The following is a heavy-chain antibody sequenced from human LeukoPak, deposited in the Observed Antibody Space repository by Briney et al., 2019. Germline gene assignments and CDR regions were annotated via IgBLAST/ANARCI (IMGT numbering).Heavy chain of an antibody. J-gene: IGHJ4*02. CDR1: GRSIRGYY. CDR2: NYYSGST. CDR3: ASMLGSGSVSYLFDY. Sequence: PSDTLSLLSTFCGRSIRGYYWIWIPQPPGKGLGWIGYNYYSGSTNYNPPLKSRVTISIDTSKNQFSLKLRSVTAADTAVYYCASMLGSGSVSYLFDYWGQGTLVTVSS. D-gene: IGHD3-10*01. V-gene: IGHV4-59*07.